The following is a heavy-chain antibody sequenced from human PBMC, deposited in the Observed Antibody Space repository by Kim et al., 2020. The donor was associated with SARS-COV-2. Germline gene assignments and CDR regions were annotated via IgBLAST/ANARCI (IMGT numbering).Heavy chain of an antibody. J-gene: IGHJ6*02. D-gene: IGHD3-9*01. Sequence: KGRFTISRDNSKNTLYLQMNSLRAEDTAVYYCASSTYYDILTGSDYGMDVWGQGTTVTVSS. V-gene: IGHV3-53*01. CDR3: ASSTYYDILTGSDYGMDV.